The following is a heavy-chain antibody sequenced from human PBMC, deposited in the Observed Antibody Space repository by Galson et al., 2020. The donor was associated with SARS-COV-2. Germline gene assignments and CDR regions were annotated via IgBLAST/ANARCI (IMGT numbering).Heavy chain of an antibody. V-gene: IGHV3-7*05. CDR3: VRDDRSNGDF. J-gene: IGHJ4*02. CDR2: IKPDGSDK. Sequence: GESLKISCAASGFTFSISWMSWVRQAPGKGLEWVGYIKPDGSDKNYMDSVKGRFTISRDNAKNSLYLQMSSLRVDDTAVYYCVRDDRSNGDFWGQGTLVTVSS. CDR1: GFTFSISW. D-gene: IGHD3-22*01.